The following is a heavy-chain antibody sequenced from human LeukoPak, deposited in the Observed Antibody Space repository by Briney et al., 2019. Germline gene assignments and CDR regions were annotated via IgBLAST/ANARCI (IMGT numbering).Heavy chain of an antibody. CDR2: IYSGAGSM. V-gene: IGHV3-53*01. CDR3: ARDMDGSSGFRFEY. CDR1: GFSVGYNY. Sequence: GGSLRPSCAASGFSVGYNYMNWVRQAPGKGLEWVSVIYSGAGSMYYADSVKGRFTISRDDFKNTVYLQMNSLRAEDTAVYYCARDMDGSSGFRFEYWGPGTLVTVSS. D-gene: IGHD3-22*01. J-gene: IGHJ4*02.